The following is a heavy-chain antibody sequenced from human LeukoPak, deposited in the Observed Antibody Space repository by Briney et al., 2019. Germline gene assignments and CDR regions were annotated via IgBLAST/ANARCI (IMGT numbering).Heavy chain of an antibody. CDR2: ISGSGGNT. Sequence: PGGSLRLSCAASGSTFSSYAMTWVRQAPGKGLEWVSAISGSGGNTYYADSVKGRFTISRDNSKNTLYLQMNSLRAEDTAVYSCAKSATTIAVAGRGVNWFDPWGQGTLVTVSS. CDR3: AKSATTIAVAGRGVNWFDP. V-gene: IGHV3-23*01. D-gene: IGHD6-19*01. J-gene: IGHJ5*02. CDR1: GSTFSSYA.